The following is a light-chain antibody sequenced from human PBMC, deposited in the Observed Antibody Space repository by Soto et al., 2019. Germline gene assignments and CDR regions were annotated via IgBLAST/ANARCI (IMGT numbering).Light chain of an antibody. J-gene: IGLJ3*02. CDR2: EVN. CDR3: CSYVGSSILM. Sequence: QSVLTQPASVSGSPGQSITISCTGTSSDVGLYNLVSWYQQLPGNAPKLIIYEVNERPSGISDRFSGSKSGNTASLTISGLQDEDEADYYCCSYVGSSILMFGGGTKVTV. CDR1: SSDVGLYNL. V-gene: IGLV2-23*02.